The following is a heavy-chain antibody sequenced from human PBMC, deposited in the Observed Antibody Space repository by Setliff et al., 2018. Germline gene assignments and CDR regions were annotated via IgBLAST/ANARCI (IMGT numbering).Heavy chain of an antibody. Sequence: SETLSLTCAVYGGSFSGYYWSWIRQPPGKGLEWIGNIYHXGSTXYNPSFKGRVTISEHSSQTQFFLELSSVTAADTAVYYCARHRGYSSPSLEYYYYGLNVWGQGTTVTAP. D-gene: IGHD3-22*01. V-gene: IGHV4-34*01. CDR2: IYHXGST. CDR1: GGSFSGYY. CDR3: ARHRGYSSPSLEYYYYGLNV. J-gene: IGHJ6*02.